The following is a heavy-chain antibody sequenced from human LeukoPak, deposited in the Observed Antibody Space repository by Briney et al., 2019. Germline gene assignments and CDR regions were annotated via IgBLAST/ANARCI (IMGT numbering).Heavy chain of an antibody. CDR1: GFTFSSYS. J-gene: IGHJ4*02. Sequence: GGSLRLSCAASGFTFSSYSMNWVRQAPGKGLEWVSSITSNIHIYYADSVKGRFTISRDNAKNSLYLQMNSLRAEDTAVYYCARGAEYYYDSSGYFPFDYWGQGTLVTVSS. CDR2: ITSNIHI. CDR3: ARGAEYYYDSSGYFPFDY. V-gene: IGHV3-21*01. D-gene: IGHD3-22*01.